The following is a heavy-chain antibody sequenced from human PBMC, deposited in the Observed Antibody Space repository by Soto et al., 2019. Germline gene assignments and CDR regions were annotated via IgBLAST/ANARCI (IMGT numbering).Heavy chain of an antibody. J-gene: IGHJ5*02. CDR3: ARTYISGLLGFDP. V-gene: IGHV3-74*03. CDR2: VNNDGSGT. D-gene: IGHD6-19*01. CDR1: WFTFHNYW. Sequence: GGGPRLSCAAPWFTFHNYWVHWGRPTPVKGLVWVSTVNNDGSGTMYADSVKGRFTISRDNAKNTLYLQMNSLRAEDTALYFCARTYISGLLGFDPWGQGTLVTVSS.